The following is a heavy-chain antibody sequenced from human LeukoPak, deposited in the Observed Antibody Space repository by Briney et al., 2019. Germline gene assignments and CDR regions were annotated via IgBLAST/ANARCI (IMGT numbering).Heavy chain of an antibody. CDR2: IYYSGST. CDR3: ARASDYGGNFGAFDI. Sequence: SQTLSLTCSVSGGSISSGDYYWGWIRQPPGKGLEWIGSIYYSGSTYYNPSLKSRVTISVDTSKNQFSLKLSSVTAADTAVYYCARASDYGGNFGAFDIWGQGTMVTVSS. CDR1: GGSISSGDYY. V-gene: IGHV4-39*07. J-gene: IGHJ3*02. D-gene: IGHD4-23*01.